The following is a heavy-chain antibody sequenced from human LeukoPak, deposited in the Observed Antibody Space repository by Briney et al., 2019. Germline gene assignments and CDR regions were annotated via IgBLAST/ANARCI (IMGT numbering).Heavy chain of an antibody. CDR3: ARQYSYGALLDY. CDR1: GGSISSGSYY. J-gene: IGHJ4*02. D-gene: IGHD5-18*01. Sequence: SQTLSLTCTASGGSISSGSYYWSWIRQPAGKGLEWIGRIYTSGSTNYNPSLKSRATISVNTSKNQFSLKLSSVTAADTAVYYCARQYSYGALLDYWGQGTLVTVSS. CDR2: IYTSGST. V-gene: IGHV4-61*02.